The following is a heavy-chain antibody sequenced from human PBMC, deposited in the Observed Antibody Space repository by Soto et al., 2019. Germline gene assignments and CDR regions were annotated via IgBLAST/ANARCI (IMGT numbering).Heavy chain of an antibody. CDR3: ARAMSSYCSSTSCIEAASFDY. V-gene: IGHV1-69*13. Sequence: ASVKVSCKASGGTFSSYAISWVRQAPGQGREWMGGIIPIFGTANYAQRFQGRVTITADESTSTAYMELSSLRSEDTAVYYCARAMSSYCSSTSCIEAASFDYWGQGXLVTVPS. CDR1: GGTFSSYA. D-gene: IGHD2-2*01. J-gene: IGHJ4*02. CDR2: IIPIFGTA.